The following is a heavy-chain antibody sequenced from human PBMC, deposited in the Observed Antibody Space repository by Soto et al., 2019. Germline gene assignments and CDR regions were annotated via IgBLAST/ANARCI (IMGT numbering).Heavy chain of an antibody. Sequence: EVQLLESGGGLVQPGGSLRLSCAASGFTFSSYWMSWVRQAPGKGLEWVANIKQDGSEKYYVDSVKGRFTISRDNAKNSLYLQMNSLRAEDTAVYYCARDSSSWVTSNDYWGQGTLVTVSS. CDR1: GFTFSSYW. CDR2: IKQDGSEK. V-gene: IGHV3-7*01. J-gene: IGHJ4*02. D-gene: IGHD6-13*01. CDR3: ARDSSSWVTSNDY.